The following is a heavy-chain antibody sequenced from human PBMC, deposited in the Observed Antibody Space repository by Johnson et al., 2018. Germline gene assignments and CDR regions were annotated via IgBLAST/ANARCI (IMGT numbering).Heavy chain of an antibody. Sequence: QVQLVQSGGGAVQPGRSLRLSCAASGFTFSSYGMHWVRQAPGKGLEWVAVIWYDGRNKYYADSVKGRFTISRDNSKNTLYLQMNSLRAEDTAVYYCARARSWGIQLYYYYYDMDVWGQGTTVTVSS. D-gene: IGHD5-18*01. CDR3: ARARSWGIQLYYYYYDMDV. J-gene: IGHJ6*02. CDR2: IWYDGRNK. V-gene: IGHV3-33*01. CDR1: GFTFSSYG.